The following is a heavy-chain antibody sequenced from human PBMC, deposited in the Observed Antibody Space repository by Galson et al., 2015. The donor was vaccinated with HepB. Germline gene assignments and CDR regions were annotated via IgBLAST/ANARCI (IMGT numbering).Heavy chain of an antibody. CDR2: ISSDGRNT. D-gene: IGHD2-2*01. CDR1: GFTISSYY. J-gene: IGHJ4*02. CDR3: VCLGIVPPAI. V-gene: IGHV3-74*01. Sequence: SLRLSCAVSGFTISSYYMHWVRQAPGKGPVWVSRISSDGRNTRYADSVKGRFTISRDNAKNTLSLQMNSLRAEDTAVYYCVCLGIVPPAIWGQGTLVTVSS.